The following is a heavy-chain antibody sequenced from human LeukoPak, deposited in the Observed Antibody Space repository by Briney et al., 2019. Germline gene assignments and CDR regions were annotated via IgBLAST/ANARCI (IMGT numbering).Heavy chain of an antibody. CDR2: IIPIFGTA. Sequence: SVKVSCKASGGTFSSYAISWVRQAPGQGLEWMGGIIPIFGTANYAQKFQGRVTITADESTSTAYMELSSLRSEDTAVYYCARGYITMVRGAPSSDPPVGMDVWGQGTTVTVSS. J-gene: IGHJ6*02. D-gene: IGHD3-10*01. CDR3: ARGYITMVRGAPSSDPPVGMDV. CDR1: GGTFSSYA. V-gene: IGHV1-69*13.